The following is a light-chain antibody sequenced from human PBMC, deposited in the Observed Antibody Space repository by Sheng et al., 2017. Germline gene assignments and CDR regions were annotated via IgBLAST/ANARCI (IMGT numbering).Light chain of an antibody. V-gene: IGKV4-1*01. CDR2: CAS. CDR1: QSVFYRSKSKKY. CDR3: QQYRSTFT. Sequence: DIVMTQSPDSLAVSLDERATISGKSSQSVFYRSKSKKYLGRHLLGPGQPPKVVVSCASTRESGVPDRLGGSGSGTDFTLTISSLQAEDVAVYYCQQYRSTFTFGQGTRLEIK. J-gene: IGKJ5*01.